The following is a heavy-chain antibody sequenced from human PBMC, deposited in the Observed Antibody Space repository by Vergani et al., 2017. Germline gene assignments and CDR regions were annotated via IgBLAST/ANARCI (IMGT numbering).Heavy chain of an antibody. CDR2: IYPGDSDT. Sequence: EVQLVQSGAEVKKPGESLKISCKGSGYSFTSYWIGWVRQMPGKGLEWMGIIYPGDSDTRYSPSFQGQVTISADKSISTAYLQWSSLKASDTAMYYCARLAGDISSSTPVPTHYGYMDVWGKGTTVTVSS. V-gene: IGHV5-51*01. CDR3: ARLAGDISSSTPVPTHYGYMDV. J-gene: IGHJ6*03. CDR1: GYSFTSYW. D-gene: IGHD6-6*01.